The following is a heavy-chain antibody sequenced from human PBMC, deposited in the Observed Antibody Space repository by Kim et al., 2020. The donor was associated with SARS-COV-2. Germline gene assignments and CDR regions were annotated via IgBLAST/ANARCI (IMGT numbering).Heavy chain of an antibody. CDR3: ARRETRDLFTSDWGFFDY. J-gene: IGHJ4*02. Sequence: SETLSLTCTVSGDSMSADYWNWIRQSPGKGLEWIGYVYFSATTSYNSSLKSRVTISIDMSKSQFSLNLNSVTAADTAVYYCARRETRDLFTSDWGFFDYWGQGSLVTVSS. CDR1: GDSMSADY. D-gene: IGHD7-27*01. CDR2: VYFSATT. V-gene: IGHV4-59*08.